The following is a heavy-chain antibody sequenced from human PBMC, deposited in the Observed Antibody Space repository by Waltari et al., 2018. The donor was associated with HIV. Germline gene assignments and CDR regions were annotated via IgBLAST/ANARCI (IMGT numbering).Heavy chain of an antibody. J-gene: IGHJ3*02. D-gene: IGHD2-2*01. CDR3: AGSSTRVAFDI. CDR1: GGSFSGYY. CDR2: INHSGST. Sequence: QAQLQQWGAGLLKPSETLSLTCAVYGGSFSGYYWSWIRQPPGKGLEWIGEINHSGSTNYNPSLKSRVTISVDTSKNQFSLKLSSVTAADTAVYYCAGSSTRVAFDIWGQGTMVTVSS. V-gene: IGHV4-34*01.